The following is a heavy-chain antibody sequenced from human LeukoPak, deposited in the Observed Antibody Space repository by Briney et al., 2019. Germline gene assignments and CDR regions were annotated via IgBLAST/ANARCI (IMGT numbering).Heavy chain of an antibody. CDR2: IYHSGST. CDR1: GGSISSSNW. V-gene: IGHV4-4*02. CDR3: AREGYSSSWYAYYFDY. J-gene: IGHJ4*02. D-gene: IGHD6-13*01. Sequence: SETLSLTCGVSGGSISSSNWWSWVRQPPGKGLEWIGEIYHSGSTNYNPSLKSRVTISVDKSKNQFSLKLSSVTAADTAVSYCAREGYSSSWYAYYFDYWGQGTLVTVSS.